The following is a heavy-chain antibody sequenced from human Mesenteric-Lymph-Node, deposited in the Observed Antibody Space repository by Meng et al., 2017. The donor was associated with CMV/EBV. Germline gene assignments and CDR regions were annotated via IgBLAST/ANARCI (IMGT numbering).Heavy chain of an antibody. CDR1: GFTFRDYY. CDR3: ARAGYYDSSGPDY. J-gene: IGHJ4*02. Sequence: GGSLRLSCAGSGFTFRDYYMGWIRQAPGKGLEWLSYMSSSSRTIYYADSVKGRFSISRDNAKNSLYLQMNSLRAEDTAVYYCARAGYYDSSGPDYWGQGTLVTVSS. CDR2: MSSSSRTI. V-gene: IGHV3-11*04. D-gene: IGHD3-22*01.